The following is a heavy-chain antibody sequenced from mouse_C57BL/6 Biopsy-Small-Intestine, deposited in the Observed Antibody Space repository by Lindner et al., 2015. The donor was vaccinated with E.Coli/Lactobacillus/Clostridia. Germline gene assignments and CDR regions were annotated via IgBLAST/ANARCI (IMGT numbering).Heavy chain of an antibody. CDR1: GYTFTAYY. CDR3: ARWSYDAFDI. J-gene: IGHJ3*01. V-gene: IGHV1-84*02. D-gene: IGHD2-3*01. CDR2: INPGSGAT. Sequence: SVKVSCKASGYTFTAYYLHWVRQAPGQGLEWMGWINPGSGATYFAQTFQGWVTMTGDTSISTAYMELKRLKSDDTAVYYCARWSYDAFDIWGQGTMVTVSS.